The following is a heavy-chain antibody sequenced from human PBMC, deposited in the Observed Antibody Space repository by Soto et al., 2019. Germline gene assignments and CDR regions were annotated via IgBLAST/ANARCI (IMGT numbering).Heavy chain of an antibody. V-gene: IGHV3-74*01. CDR1: GFTFSSYW. D-gene: IGHD3-22*01. Sequence: PGGSLRLSCAASGFTFSSYWMHWVRQGPGKGLVWVSHINSDGSSTTYADSVKGRFTISRDNAKNTLYLQMNSLRAEDTAVYYCARIGFDYYGSSDLQCGMDVWGQGTTVTVSS. J-gene: IGHJ6*02. CDR3: ARIGFDYYGSSDLQCGMDV. CDR2: INSDGSST.